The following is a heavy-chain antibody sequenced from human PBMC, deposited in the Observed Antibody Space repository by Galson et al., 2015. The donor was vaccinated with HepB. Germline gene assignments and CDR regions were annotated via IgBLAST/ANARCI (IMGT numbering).Heavy chain of an antibody. CDR2: ISNDGSNN. D-gene: IGHD3-16*02. CDR3: ASRLNVWGSYRSSTEYFFDY. J-gene: IGHJ4*01. Sequence: CAASGFSFSSYSMHWVRQAPGKGLEWVALISNDGSNNYYADSVKGRFTLSRDNSKKTLYLQMNSLTPEDTAVYYCASRLNVWGSYRSSTEYFFDYWGQGTLVTVSS. V-gene: IGHV3-30-3*01. CDR1: GFSFSSYS.